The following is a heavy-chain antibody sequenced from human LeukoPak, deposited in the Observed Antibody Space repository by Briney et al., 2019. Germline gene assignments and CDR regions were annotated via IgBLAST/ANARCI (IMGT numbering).Heavy chain of an antibody. J-gene: IGHJ6*03. Sequence: PGGSLRLSCAASGFTFSSHAMSWVRQAPGKGLEWVSAISGSGGSTYYADSVKGRFTISRDNSKNTLYLQMNSLRAEDTAVYYCAKDGRLTNYYYMDVWGKGTTVTVSS. CDR1: GFTFSSHA. CDR3: AKDGRLTNYYYMDV. D-gene: IGHD6-25*01. V-gene: IGHV3-23*01. CDR2: ISGSGGST.